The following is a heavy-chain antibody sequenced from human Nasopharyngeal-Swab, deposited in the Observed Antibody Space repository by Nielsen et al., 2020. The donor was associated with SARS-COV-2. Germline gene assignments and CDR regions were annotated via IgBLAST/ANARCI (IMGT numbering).Heavy chain of an antibody. J-gene: IGHJ5*02. Sequence: SETLSLTCTVSGGSISSYYWSWIRQPPGKGLEWIGYIYYSGSTNYNPSLKSRVTISVDTSKNQFSLKLSSVTAADTAVYYCAGGGRITMVRGVITKANWFDPWGQGTLVTVSS. D-gene: IGHD3-10*01. CDR3: AGGGRITMVRGVITKANWFDP. V-gene: IGHV4-59*01. CDR1: GGSISSYY. CDR2: IYYSGST.